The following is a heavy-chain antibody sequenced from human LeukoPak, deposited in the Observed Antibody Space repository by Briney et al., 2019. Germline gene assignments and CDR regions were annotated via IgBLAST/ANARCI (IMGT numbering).Heavy chain of an antibody. CDR3: ARGRYCSGGSCIYYYYYGMDV. CDR1: GYTFTSYG. Sequence: SVKVSCKASGYTFTSYGISWVRQAPGQGLEWMGWISAYNGNTNYAQKLQGRVTMTTDTSTSTAYMELRSLRSDDTAVYYCARGRYCSGGSCIYYYYYGMDVWGQGTTVTVSS. CDR2: ISAYNGNT. V-gene: IGHV1-18*01. J-gene: IGHJ6*02. D-gene: IGHD2-15*01.